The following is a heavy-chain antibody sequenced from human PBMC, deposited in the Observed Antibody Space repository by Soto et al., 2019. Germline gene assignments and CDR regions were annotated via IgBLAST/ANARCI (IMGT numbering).Heavy chain of an antibody. CDR3: AHRPSYCSGGSCYSGFDY. Sequence: QITLKESGPTLVKPTQTLTLTCTFSGFSLSTSGVGVGWIRQPPGKALEGLALIYWDDDKRYSPSLKSRHTITKDPSKIQVVLTLTNMDPVDTATYYCAHRPSYCSGGSCYSGFDYWGQGTLVTVSS. D-gene: IGHD2-15*01. J-gene: IGHJ4*02. V-gene: IGHV2-5*02. CDR2: IYWDDDK. CDR1: GFSLSTSGVG.